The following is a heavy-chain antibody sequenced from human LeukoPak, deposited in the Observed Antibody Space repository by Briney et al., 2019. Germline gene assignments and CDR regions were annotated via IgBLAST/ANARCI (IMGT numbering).Heavy chain of an antibody. Sequence: ASVKVSCKVSGYTLTELSMHWVRQAPGKGLEWMGGFDPEDGGTIYAQKFQGRVTMTEDTSTDTAYMELSSLRSEDTAVYYCATGGDCSSTTCGTCYYYAMDVWGQGTTVTVSS. V-gene: IGHV1-24*01. D-gene: IGHD2-2*01. CDR2: FDPEDGGT. J-gene: IGHJ6*02. CDR1: GYTLTELS. CDR3: ATGGDCSSTTCGTCYYYAMDV.